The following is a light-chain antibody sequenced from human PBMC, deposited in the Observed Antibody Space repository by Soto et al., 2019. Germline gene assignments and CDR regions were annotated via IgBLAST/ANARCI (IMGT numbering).Light chain of an antibody. CDR2: EVS. V-gene: IGLV2-14*01. J-gene: IGLJ2*01. CDR1: SSDVGGFNY. CDR3: SSKTSTSTYVV. Sequence: QSVLTQPASVSGSPGQSITISCTGSSSDVGGFNYVSWYQHYPGKAPKVMIYEVSNRPSGVSNRFSGSKSGNTASLNISGLQAEDEADYYCSSKTSTSTYVVFGGGTKLTVL.